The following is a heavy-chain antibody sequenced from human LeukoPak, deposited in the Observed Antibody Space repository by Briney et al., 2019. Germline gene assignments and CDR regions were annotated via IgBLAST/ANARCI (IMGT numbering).Heavy chain of an antibody. J-gene: IGHJ4*02. CDR1: GYTFNGYA. V-gene: IGHV1-18*01. CDR3: ARANYDTIGGSDV. Sequence: ALVKVSCKASGYTFNGYAITWVRQAPGQGLEWMGWISAYNGNTNYAQKLQGRVTMTTDTSTSTAYMELRSLRSDDTAVYYCARANYDTIGGSDVWGQGTLVTVSS. CDR2: ISAYNGNT. D-gene: IGHD3-9*01.